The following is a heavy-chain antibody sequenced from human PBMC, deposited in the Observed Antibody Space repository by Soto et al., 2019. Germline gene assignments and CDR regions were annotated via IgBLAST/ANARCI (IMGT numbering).Heavy chain of an antibody. V-gene: IGHV1-69*02. CDR1: SGTFSSYT. Sequence: SVKVSCKASSGTFSSYTISWVRQAPRQGPEWMGRIIPILGIANYAQKFQGRVTITADKSTSTAYMELSSLRSEDTAVYYCARGLGGYSYGYGYWGQGTLVTVSS. CDR2: IIPILGIA. J-gene: IGHJ4*02. D-gene: IGHD5-18*01. CDR3: ARGLGGYSYGYGY.